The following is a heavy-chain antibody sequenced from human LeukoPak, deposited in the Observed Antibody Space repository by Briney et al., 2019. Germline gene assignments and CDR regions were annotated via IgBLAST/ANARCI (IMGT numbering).Heavy chain of an antibody. J-gene: IGHJ4*02. CDR3: TAYIIGFGGDF. V-gene: IGHV3-15*01. CDR1: GLTFSNTW. D-gene: IGHD3-16*01. Sequence: GGSLRLSCAASGLTFSNTWMTWVRQAPGKGLEWVGRVFRRTYGMQTEYAAPVKGRFTISRDDSSDAMYLQMNTLTAEDTAVYYCTAYIIGFGGDFWGQGTLVTVSS. CDR2: VFRRTYGMQT.